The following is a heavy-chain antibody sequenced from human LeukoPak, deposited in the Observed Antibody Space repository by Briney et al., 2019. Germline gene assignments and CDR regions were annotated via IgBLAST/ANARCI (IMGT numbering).Heavy chain of an antibody. CDR3: AKDNGGYYYDSSGYYGFDY. CDR2: INSDGSST. V-gene: IGHV3-74*01. D-gene: IGHD3-22*01. J-gene: IGHJ4*02. CDR1: EFTFSTYW. Sequence: GGSLGLSCAASEFTFSTYWMHWVRQAPGKGLVWVSRINSDGSSTNYADSVKGRFTISRDNSKNTLYLQMNSLRAEDTAVYYCAKDNGGYYYDSSGYYGFDYWGQGTLVTVSS.